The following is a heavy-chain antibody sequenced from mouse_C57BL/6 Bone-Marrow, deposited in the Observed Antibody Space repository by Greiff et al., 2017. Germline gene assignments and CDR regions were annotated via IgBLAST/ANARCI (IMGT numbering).Heavy chain of an antibody. D-gene: IGHD2-12*01. CDR1: GYAFRSSW. CDR2: IYPGDGDT. J-gene: IGHJ3*01. V-gene: IGHV1-82*01. Sequence: QVHVKQSGPELVQPGASVKISCKASGYAFRSSWLNRVKLRPGKGLQWIGRIYPGDGDTNYNVKFKGKATLTADKSSSTAYMQLNSLTSEDSAVYFCARGSYDAWFAYWGQGTLVTVSA. CDR3: ARGSYDAWFAY.